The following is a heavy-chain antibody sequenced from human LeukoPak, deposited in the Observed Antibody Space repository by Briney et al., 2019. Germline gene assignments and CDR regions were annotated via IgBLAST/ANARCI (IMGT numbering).Heavy chain of an antibody. Sequence: SETLSLTCAVYGGSFSGYYWSWVRQPPGKGLEWIGEINHSGSTNYNPSLKSRVTISVDMSKNQFSLKLSSVTAADTAVYYCARTKKKAALDYWGQGTLVTVSS. D-gene: IGHD6-6*01. V-gene: IGHV4-34*01. CDR2: INHSGST. CDR3: ARTKKKAALDY. CDR1: GGSFSGYY. J-gene: IGHJ4*02.